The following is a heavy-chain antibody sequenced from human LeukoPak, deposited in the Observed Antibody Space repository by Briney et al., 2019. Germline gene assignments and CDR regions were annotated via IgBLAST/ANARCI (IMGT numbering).Heavy chain of an antibody. CDR3: AREYSSAMDFDY. Sequence: ASVKVSCKASGYTFTSYAMHWVRQAPGQRLEWMGWINAGNGNTKYSQKFQGRVTITRDTSASTAYMELSSLRSEDTAVYYCAREYSSAMDFDYWGQGTLLTVSS. CDR2: INAGNGNT. J-gene: IGHJ4*02. D-gene: IGHD3-22*01. CDR1: GYTFTSYA. V-gene: IGHV1-3*01.